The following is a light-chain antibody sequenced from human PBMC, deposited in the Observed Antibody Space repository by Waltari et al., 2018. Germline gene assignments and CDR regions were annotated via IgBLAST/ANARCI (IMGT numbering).Light chain of an antibody. J-gene: IGKJ3*01. CDR2: GAS. CDR3: QQYNRWPPT. V-gene: IGKV3-15*01. CDR1: QSVNNN. Sequence: EVVMTHSPATLSVSLGERAILSCRASQSVNNNLAWYQRKPGQAPRLLIYGASTRATGIAARFSGSGSGTEFTLTISSLQSEDSAIYFCQQYNRWPPTFGPGPKWISN.